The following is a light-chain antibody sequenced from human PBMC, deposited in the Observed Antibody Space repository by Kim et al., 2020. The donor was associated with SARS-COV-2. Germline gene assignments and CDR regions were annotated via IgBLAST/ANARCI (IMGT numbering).Light chain of an antibody. CDR1: RDITND. Sequence: GDRVTITCRASRDITNDLGWYRQRPGEAPKVLIYEASTLQNGVPSRFSGSGSGTDFTLTISSLQPEDFATYYCLQDYNYPWTFGQGTKVEIK. CDR3: LQDYNYPWT. V-gene: IGKV1-6*01. J-gene: IGKJ1*01. CDR2: EAS.